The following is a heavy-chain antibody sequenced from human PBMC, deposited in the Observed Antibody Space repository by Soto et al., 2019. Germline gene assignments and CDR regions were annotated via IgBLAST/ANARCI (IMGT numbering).Heavy chain of an antibody. CDR1: GYSFTSYW. CDR2: IDPSDSYT. V-gene: IGHV5-10-1*01. CDR3: ARHLGGYYGMDV. J-gene: IGHJ6*02. Sequence: PGESLKISCKGSGYSFTSYWISWVRQMPGKGLEWMGRIDPSDSYTNYSPSFQGHVTISADKSISTAYLQWSSLKASDAAMYYCARHLGGYYGMDVWGQGTTVTVSS. D-gene: IGHD3-16*01.